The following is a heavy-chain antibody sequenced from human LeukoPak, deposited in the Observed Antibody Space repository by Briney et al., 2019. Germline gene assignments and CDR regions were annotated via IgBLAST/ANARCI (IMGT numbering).Heavy chain of an antibody. CDR3: AKYKSGDYFDAGKRYYFDQ. CDR1: GYTFTSYD. D-gene: IGHD3-9*01. CDR2: MNATSGKT. V-gene: IGHV1-8*01. Sequence: GASVKLSCKASGYTFTSYDINWVRQAAGQGLDWMGWMNATSGKTGQAQKFQGRITMTRDTSISTAYMELSSLRPEDTAVYYCAKYKSGDYFDAGKRYYFDQWGQGTPVTVSS. J-gene: IGHJ4*02.